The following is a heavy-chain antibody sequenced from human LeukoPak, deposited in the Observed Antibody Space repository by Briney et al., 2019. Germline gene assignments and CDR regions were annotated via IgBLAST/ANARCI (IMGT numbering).Heavy chain of an antibody. V-gene: IGHV1-2*02. D-gene: IGHD6-6*01. J-gene: IGHJ4*02. CDR3: ARGKSSSLTDY. CDR2: INPNSGGT. Sequence: ASVKVSCKTSGYTFTSYGISWVRQAPGQGLEWMGWINPNSGGTNYAQKFQGRVTMTRDTSISTAYMELSRLRSDDTAVYYCARGKSSSLTDYWGQGTLVTVSS. CDR1: GYTFTSYG.